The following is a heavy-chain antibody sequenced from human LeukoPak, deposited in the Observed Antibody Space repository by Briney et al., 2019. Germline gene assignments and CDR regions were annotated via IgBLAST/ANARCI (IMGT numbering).Heavy chain of an antibody. CDR3: ATTRPRDGSGSYPFDI. J-gene: IGHJ3*02. CDR1: GYSFTSYW. V-gene: IGHV5-51*01. Sequence: GESLKISCKGSGYSFTSYWIGWVRQMPGKGLEWMGIIYPGDSDTRYSPSFQGQVTISADKSISTAYLQWSSLKASDTAMYYCATTRPRDGSGSYPFDIWGQGTMVTVSS. D-gene: IGHD3-10*01. CDR2: IYPGDSDT.